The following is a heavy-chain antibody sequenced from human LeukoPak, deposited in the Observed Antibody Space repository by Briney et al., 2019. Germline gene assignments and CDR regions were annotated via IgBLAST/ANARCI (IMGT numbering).Heavy chain of an antibody. D-gene: IGHD6-19*01. V-gene: IGHV4-34*01. CDR1: GVSFSGYY. J-gene: IGHJ5*02. CDR2: INHSGST. Sequence: PSETLSLTCAVYGVSFSGYYWSWIRQPPGKGLEWIGEINHSGSTNYNPSLKRRVTISVDTSKNQFSLNLSSVTAADTAVYYCARGRIAVSGSSWFDPWGQGTLVTVSS. CDR3: ARGRIAVSGSSWFDP.